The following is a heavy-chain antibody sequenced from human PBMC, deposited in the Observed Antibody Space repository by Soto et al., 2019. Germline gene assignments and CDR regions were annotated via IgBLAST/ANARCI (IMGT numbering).Heavy chain of an antibody. CDR2: ISAYNGNT. Sequence: QVQLVQSGAEVKKPGASVKVSCKASGYTFTSYGISWVRQAPGQGLEWMGWISAYNGNTNYAQKLQGRVTMSTDTSTSTAYMELRSLRSDDTAVYYCARDGFLGYCSSTSCYPDYWGQGTLVTVSS. J-gene: IGHJ4*02. CDR1: GYTFTSYG. CDR3: ARDGFLGYCSSTSCYPDY. D-gene: IGHD2-2*01. V-gene: IGHV1-18*01.